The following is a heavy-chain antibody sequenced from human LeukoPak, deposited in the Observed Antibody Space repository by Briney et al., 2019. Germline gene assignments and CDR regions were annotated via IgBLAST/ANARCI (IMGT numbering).Heavy chain of an antibody. J-gene: IGHJ3*01. Sequence: GGCLRLSCVVSVFIFRDHCMHWVRQAPGKGLEWVKQIWSDGSHTYYADSVKGRFTVSRDTPNNMLFLQMNSLRVEDTAVYYCARDGQQPAPYSFDFWGQGTMVTVSS. D-gene: IGHD1-14*01. CDR3: ARDGQQPAPYSFDF. V-gene: IGHV3-33*01. CDR2: IWSDGSHT. CDR1: VFIFRDHC.